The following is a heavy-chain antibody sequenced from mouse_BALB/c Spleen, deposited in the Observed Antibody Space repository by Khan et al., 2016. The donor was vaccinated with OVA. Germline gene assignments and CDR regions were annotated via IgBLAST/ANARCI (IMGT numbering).Heavy chain of an antibody. CDR1: GYSIISGYF. V-gene: IGHV3-6*02. J-gene: IGHJ3*01. CDR2: IRYDGDS. CDR3: ARGGSAGPAWFAY. D-gene: IGHD3-1*01. Sequence: EVQLQESGPGLVKPSQSLSLTCSVTGYSIISGYFWNWIRQFPGNKLEWMGYIRYDGDSNYNPSLKNRISITRDTSKNLFFLKLKSVPPEDTATYYCARGGSAGPAWFAYWGQGTLVTVSA.